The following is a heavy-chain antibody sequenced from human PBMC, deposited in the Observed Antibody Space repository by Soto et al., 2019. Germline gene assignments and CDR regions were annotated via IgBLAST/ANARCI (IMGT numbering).Heavy chain of an antibody. Sequence: QVQLQESGPGLVKPSQTLSLTCTVSGGSISSGGYYWSWIRQHPGKGLEWIGYIYNSGSTYYNPSLQSRVTRAVNTSKHQFSLNLSTVTPADTAVYYCARDRYCTNGLCYDAFDIWGQGTMVTVSS. CDR3: ARDRYCTNGLCYDAFDI. CDR2: IYNSGST. V-gene: IGHV4-31*03. CDR1: GGSISSGGYY. J-gene: IGHJ3*02. D-gene: IGHD2-8*01.